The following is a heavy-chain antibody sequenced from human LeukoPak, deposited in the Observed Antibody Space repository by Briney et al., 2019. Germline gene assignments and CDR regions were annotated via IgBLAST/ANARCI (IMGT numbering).Heavy chain of an antibody. D-gene: IGHD2-21*02. CDR2: INHSGST. CDR1: GGSFSGYY. V-gene: IGHV4-34*01. Sequence: SETLSLTCAVYGGSFSGYYWSWIRQPPGKGLEWIGEINHSGSTNYNPSLKSRVTISVDTSKNQFSLKLSSVTAADTAVYYCARDSVVTTSRYYYYYMDVWGKGTTVTISS. J-gene: IGHJ6*03. CDR3: ARDSVVTTSRYYYYYMDV.